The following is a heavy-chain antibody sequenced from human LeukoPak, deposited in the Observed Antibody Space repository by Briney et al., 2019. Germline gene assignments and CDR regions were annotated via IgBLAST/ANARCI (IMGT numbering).Heavy chain of an antibody. CDR1: GFTFSDAV. V-gene: IGHV3-11*01. CDR2: ISSSGTTI. D-gene: IGHD3-10*01. CDR3: ASLRGINR. J-gene: IGHJ4*02. Sequence: GGSLRLSCAASGFTFSDAVMSWLRQAPGKGLEWVSYISSSGTTIYYADSVRGRFTVSRDNAKNSLYLQMDSLSAEDTAVYYCASLRGINRWGQGTLVTVSS.